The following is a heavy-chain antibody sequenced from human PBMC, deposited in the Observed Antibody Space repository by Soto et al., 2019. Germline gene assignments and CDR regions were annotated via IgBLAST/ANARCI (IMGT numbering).Heavy chain of an antibody. J-gene: IGHJ4*02. Sequence: GGSLRLSCAASGFTFSSYAMSWVRQAPGKGLEWVSAISGSGGSTYYADSVKGRFTISRDNSKNTLYLQMNSLRAEDTAVYYCAKSRLAASKGRTFDYWGQGTLVTVSS. CDR1: GFTFSSYA. D-gene: IGHD6-19*01. CDR3: AKSRLAASKGRTFDY. CDR2: ISGSGGST. V-gene: IGHV3-23*01.